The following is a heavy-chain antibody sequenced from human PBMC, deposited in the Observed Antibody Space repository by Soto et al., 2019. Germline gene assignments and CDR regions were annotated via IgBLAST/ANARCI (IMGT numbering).Heavy chain of an antibody. CDR1: GFTFSSYG. Sequence: QVQLVESGGGVVQPGRSLRLSCAASGFTFSSYGMHWVRQAPGKGLEWVAVIWYDGSNKYYADSVKGRFTISRDNSKNTLYLHMNRLRGDDTAVYYCARDPNVRTGYYYAGVAFDIWGQGTIVTVSS. CDR2: IWYDGSNK. J-gene: IGHJ3*02. V-gene: IGHV3-33*01. CDR3: ARDPNVRTGYYYAGVAFDI. D-gene: IGHD3-22*01.